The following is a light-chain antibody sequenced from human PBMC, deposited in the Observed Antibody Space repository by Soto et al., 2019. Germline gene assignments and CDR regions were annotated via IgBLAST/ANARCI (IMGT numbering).Light chain of an antibody. V-gene: IGKV3-15*01. CDR2: GAS. Sequence: EIVMTQSPATLSVSPGERATLSCRASQSVSSNLVWYQQKPGQAPRLLIYGASTRATGISARFSGSGSGTEFSVTFGSLQTEGFAVYYCEQYNNWPQTFGQGTKVEIK. CDR3: EQYNNWPQT. CDR1: QSVSSN. J-gene: IGKJ1*01.